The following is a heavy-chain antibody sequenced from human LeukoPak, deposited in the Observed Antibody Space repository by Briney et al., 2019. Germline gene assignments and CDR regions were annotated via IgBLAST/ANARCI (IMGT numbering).Heavy chain of an antibody. V-gene: IGHV3-48*03. CDR3: ALVEMSTPTPKYFDY. D-gene: IGHD5-24*01. Sequence: PGGSLRLSCAASGFTLSDFEMNWVRQAPGKGLEWISYISGTGITKHYADSVRGRVTISRDNAKNSLSLQLNSLRADDTGVYCALVEMSTPTPKYFDYWGQGTLVTVSS. CDR1: GFTLSDFE. J-gene: IGHJ4*02. CDR2: ISGTGITK.